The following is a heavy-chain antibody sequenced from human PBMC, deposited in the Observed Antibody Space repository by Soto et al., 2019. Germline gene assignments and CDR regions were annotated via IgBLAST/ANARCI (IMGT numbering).Heavy chain of an antibody. CDR3: ARASYNWNYFDY. Sequence: QVQLQQWGAGLLKPSETLSLTCAVYGGSFRGYYWSWIRQPPGKGLEWIGEINHSGSTNYNPSLKSRVTIPVDTSKNQFSLKLNSVTAADTAVYYCARASYNWNYFDYWGQGTLVTVSS. V-gene: IGHV4-34*01. CDR1: GGSFRGYY. J-gene: IGHJ4*02. CDR2: INHSGST. D-gene: IGHD1-1*01.